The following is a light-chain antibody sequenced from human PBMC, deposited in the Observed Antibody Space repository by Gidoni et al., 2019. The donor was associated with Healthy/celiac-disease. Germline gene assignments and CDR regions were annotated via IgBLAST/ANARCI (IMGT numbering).Light chain of an antibody. CDR2: DAS. V-gene: IGKV3-15*01. Sequence: EIVMTQSPATLSVSPGERATLSCRASQSVSSNLAWHQQKPGQAPRLLIYDASTRATGIPARFSGSGSGTEFTLTISSLQSEDFAVYYCQQYNNWPPEGTFGQXTKVEIK. CDR3: QQYNNWPPEGT. J-gene: IGKJ1*01. CDR1: QSVSSN.